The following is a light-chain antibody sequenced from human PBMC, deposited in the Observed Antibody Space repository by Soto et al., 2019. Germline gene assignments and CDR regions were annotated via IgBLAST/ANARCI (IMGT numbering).Light chain of an antibody. CDR2: GNS. V-gene: IGLV1-40*01. J-gene: IGLJ2*01. Sequence: QSVLTQPPSVSGAPGQRVTISCTGSSSIIGAGYDVHWYQQLPGTAPKLLIYGNSNRPSGVPDRFSGSKSGTSASLAITGLQAEDEAYYYCQSYDSSLSGYVVFGGGTKVTVL. CDR1: SSIIGAGYD. CDR3: QSYDSSLSGYVV.